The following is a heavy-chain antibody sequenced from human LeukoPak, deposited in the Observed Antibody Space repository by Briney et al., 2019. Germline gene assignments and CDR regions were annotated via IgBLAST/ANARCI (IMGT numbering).Heavy chain of an antibody. J-gene: IGHJ4*02. CDR2: IRYEKNEK. CDR3: ASRQWLVSSFDY. Sequence: GGSLRLSCAGSGFTFSYSGMHWVRRAPGKGREWVAFIRYEKNEKYYADSVKGRFTISRDNAKNSLYLQMNSLRAEDTAVYYCASRQWLVSSFDYWGQGTLVTVSS. D-gene: IGHD6-19*01. CDR1: GFTFSYSG. V-gene: IGHV3-30*02.